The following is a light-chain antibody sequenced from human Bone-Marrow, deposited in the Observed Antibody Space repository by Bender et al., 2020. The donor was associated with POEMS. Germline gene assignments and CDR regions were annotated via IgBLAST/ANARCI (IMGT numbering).Light chain of an antibody. Sequence: QSALTQPASVSGSPGQSITISCTGTSSDVENYNIVSWYQQLPGKAPKLIIYEITKRPSGISKRFSGSKSGNTASLTISGLQAEDEAEYCCCSFASSNIYVFGTWTKVTVL. CDR1: SSDVENYNI. V-gene: IGLV2-23*02. CDR3: CSFASSNIYV. CDR2: EIT. J-gene: IGLJ1*01.